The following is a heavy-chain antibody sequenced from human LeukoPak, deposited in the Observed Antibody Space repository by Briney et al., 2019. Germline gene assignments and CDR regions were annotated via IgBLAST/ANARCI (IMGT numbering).Heavy chain of an antibody. CDR2: ISSNGGST. J-gene: IGHJ3*02. CDR3: VKVGGYSGYENDAFDI. Sequence: GGSLRLSCSGSGFSFSYYAMHWARQAPGKGLEYVSGISSNGGSTYYADSVKGRFTIFRDNSKSTLYLQMSSLRTEDTAVYYCVKVGGYSGYENDAFDIWGQGTMVTVSS. D-gene: IGHD5-12*01. V-gene: IGHV3-64D*09. CDR1: GFSFSYYA.